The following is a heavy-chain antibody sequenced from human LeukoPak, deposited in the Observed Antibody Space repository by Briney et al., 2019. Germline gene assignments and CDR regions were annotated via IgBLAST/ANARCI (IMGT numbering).Heavy chain of an antibody. D-gene: IGHD3-22*01. J-gene: IGHJ4*02. CDR2: IAFGSCNT. CDR1: GFTFTSSA. Sequence: SVTVSCKASGFTFTSSAVQWVRQARGQRLEWIGWIAFGSCNTNYAQKFQERVTITRDMSTSTAYMELSSLRSEDTAVYYCAASPDYYDSSGYSYYFDYWGQGTLVTVSS. CDR3: AASPDYYDSSGYSYYFDY. V-gene: IGHV1-58*01.